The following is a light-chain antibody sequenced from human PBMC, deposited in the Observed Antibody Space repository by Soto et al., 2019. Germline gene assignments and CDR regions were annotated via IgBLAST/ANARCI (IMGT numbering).Light chain of an antibody. Sequence: DIVMTQSPDSLAVSLGERASINCTSSQSVLYSSANKDYIAWYQQKPGQPPKLLIYWASTRQSVVPERFSGSGSGTDFTLTITSLQAGDVAVYYCQQYHSTPITFGQGTRLEIK. J-gene: IGKJ5*01. CDR2: WAS. V-gene: IGKV4-1*01. CDR1: QSVLYSSANKDY. CDR3: QQYHSTPIT.